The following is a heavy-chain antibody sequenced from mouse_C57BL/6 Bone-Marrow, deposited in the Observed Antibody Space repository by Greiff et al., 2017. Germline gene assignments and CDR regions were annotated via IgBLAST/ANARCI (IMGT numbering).Heavy chain of an antibody. CDR3: ARHGRLRLDWYFDV. D-gene: IGHD2-2*01. CDR1: GYSFTDYN. Sequence: EVQLQQSGPELVKPGASVKISCKASGYSFTDYNMNWVKQSNGKSLEWIGEINPNDGTTSYNQKFKGKATLTVDQSSITAYMQLNSLTSEDSAVYYCARHGRLRLDWYFDVWGTGTTVTVTS. CDR2: INPNDGTT. V-gene: IGHV1-39*01. J-gene: IGHJ1*03.